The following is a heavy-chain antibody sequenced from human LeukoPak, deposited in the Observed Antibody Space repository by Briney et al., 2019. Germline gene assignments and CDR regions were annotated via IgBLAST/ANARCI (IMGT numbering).Heavy chain of an antibody. CDR3: AKDGIYDTPFDY. V-gene: IGHV3-30*18. CDR2: ISYDGSNK. J-gene: IGHJ4*02. Sequence: HPGGSLRLSCAASGFTFSSYGMHWVRQAPGKGLEWVAVISYDGSNKYYADSVKGRFTISRDNSKNTLYPQMNSLRAEDTAVYYCAKDGIYDTPFDYWGQGTLVTVSS. CDR1: GFTFSSYG. D-gene: IGHD1-26*01.